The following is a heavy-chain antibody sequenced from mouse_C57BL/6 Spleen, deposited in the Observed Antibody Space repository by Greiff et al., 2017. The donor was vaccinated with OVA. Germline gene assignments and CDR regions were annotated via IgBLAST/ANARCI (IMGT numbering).Heavy chain of an antibody. V-gene: IGHV1-64*01. Sequence: QVQLKQSGPELVKPGASVKISCKASGYAFSSSWMNWVKQRPGQGLEWIGMIHPNSGSTNYNEKFKSKATLTVDKSSSTAYMQLSSLTSEDSAVYYCARIYGSRYYFDYWGQGTTLTVSS. CDR3: ARIYGSRYYFDY. J-gene: IGHJ2*01. CDR1: GYAFSSSW. D-gene: IGHD1-1*01. CDR2: IHPNSGST.